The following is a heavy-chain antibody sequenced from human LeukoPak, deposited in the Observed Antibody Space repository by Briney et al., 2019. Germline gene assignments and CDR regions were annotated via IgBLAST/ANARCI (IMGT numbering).Heavy chain of an antibody. D-gene: IGHD5-24*01. CDR3: ARRLEMATTDFDY. V-gene: IGHV5-51*01. CDR2: IYPGDSDT. J-gene: IGHJ4*02. Sequence: NRGESLKISFKGSGYSFTSYWIGWVRQMPGKGLEWMGIIYPGDSDTRYSPSFQGQVTISADESISTAYLQWSSLKASDTAMYYCARRLEMATTDFDYWGQGTLVTVSS. CDR1: GYSFTSYW.